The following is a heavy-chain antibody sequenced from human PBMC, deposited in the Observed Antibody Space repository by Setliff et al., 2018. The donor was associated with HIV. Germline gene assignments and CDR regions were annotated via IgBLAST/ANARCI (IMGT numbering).Heavy chain of an antibody. J-gene: IGHJ4*02. CDR2: IYYSGYA. D-gene: IGHD5-12*01. CDR3: AAWGPRYSFAPYRFDY. CDR1: GGSLSGHY. Sequence: SETLSLTCAVYGGSLSGHYWSWIRQSPEKGLEWIGEIYYSGYATYNPSLKSRVTISLAASKNQFSLRLTSLTAADAAMYFCAAWGPRYSFAPYRFDYWGQGALVTVSS. V-gene: IGHV4-34*01.